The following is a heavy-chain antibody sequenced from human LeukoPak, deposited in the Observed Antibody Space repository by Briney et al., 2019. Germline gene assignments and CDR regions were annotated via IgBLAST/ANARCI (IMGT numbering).Heavy chain of an antibody. J-gene: IGHJ5*02. V-gene: IGHV4-39*01. D-gene: IGHD5/OR15-5a*01. CDR3: ARPRLVYDAWFDP. CDR1: GGSISSSSYY. CDR2: IYYSGST. Sequence: PSETLSHTCTVSGGSISSSSYYWGWLRQPPGKGLEWIRSIYYSGSTYYNPSLKSRVTISVDTSKNQFSLKLSSVTAADTAVYYCARPRLVYDAWFDPWGQGTLVTVSS.